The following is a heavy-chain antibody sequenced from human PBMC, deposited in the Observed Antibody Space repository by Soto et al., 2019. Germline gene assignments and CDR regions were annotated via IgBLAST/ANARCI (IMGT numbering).Heavy chain of an antibody. CDR2: ISSSSSYI. V-gene: IGHV3-21*01. CDR1: GFTFSSYS. Sequence: GGSLRLSCAASGFTFSSYSMNWVRQAPGKGLEWVSSISSSSSYIYYADSVKGRFTISRDNAKNSLYLQMNGLRAEDTAVYYCARDRIIGSSRNYYYYYGMDVWGQGTTVTVSS. J-gene: IGHJ6*02. D-gene: IGHD6-13*01. CDR3: ARDRIIGSSRNYYYYYGMDV.